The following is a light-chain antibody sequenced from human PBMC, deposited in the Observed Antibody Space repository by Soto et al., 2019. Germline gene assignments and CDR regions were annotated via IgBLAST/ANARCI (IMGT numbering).Light chain of an antibody. Sequence: LTQPPSVSVAPGQTARISCGGDNIGTKSVHWYQQKPGQAPVLVIYDDHDRPSGIPERFSGSNSGNTATLTITRVEAGDEADYYCQVWDSSSDHYVFAAGTKVTVL. J-gene: IGLJ1*01. CDR1: NIGTKS. CDR2: DDH. V-gene: IGLV3-21*02. CDR3: QVWDSSSDHYV.